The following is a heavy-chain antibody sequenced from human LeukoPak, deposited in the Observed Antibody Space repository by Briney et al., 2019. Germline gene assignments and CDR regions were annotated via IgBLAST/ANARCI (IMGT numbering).Heavy chain of an antibody. D-gene: IGHD1/OR15-1a*01. CDR1: GITFSSYS. V-gene: IGHV3-48*04. CDR2: ISSFSGTI. Sequence: GGSLRLSCVASGITFSSYSMNWVRQAPGKGLEWVSYISSFSGTINYADSVKGRFTISRDNAKNSVYLQMNRLRAEDTAVYYCARVRREMKRSLGRTTEYSYYYYMDVWGKGTTVTVSS. J-gene: IGHJ6*03. CDR3: ARVRREMKRSLGRTTEYSYYYYMDV.